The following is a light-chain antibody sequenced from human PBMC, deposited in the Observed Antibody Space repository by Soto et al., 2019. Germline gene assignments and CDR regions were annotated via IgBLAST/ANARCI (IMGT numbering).Light chain of an antibody. CDR3: LHYKDWPRWT. CDR2: GAS. J-gene: IGKJ1*01. Sequence: EIVLTQSPATLSVSPVGRATLSCRASQSVSSDLAWYQQQPGQAPRLLIYGASTTATGIPARFSGSGSGTEFTLTIDSLQSEDFAVYYCLHYKDWPRWTFGQGTKVDIK. V-gene: IGKV3-15*01. CDR1: QSVSSD.